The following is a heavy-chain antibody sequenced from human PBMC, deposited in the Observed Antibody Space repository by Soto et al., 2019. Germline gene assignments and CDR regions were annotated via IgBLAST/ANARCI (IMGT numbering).Heavy chain of an antibody. CDR2: IYYSGST. Sequence: TLSLTSTVCGGCISSGGYYWSWVRQPPGKGLEWIGYIYYSGSTYYNPSLKSRVTISVDTSKNQFSLKLSSVTAADTAVYYCDREASSRNDAFDIWGQRTMVTVSS. CDR3: DREASSRNDAFDI. D-gene: IGHD6-6*01. J-gene: IGHJ3*02. V-gene: IGHV4-30-4*01. CDR1: GGCISSGGYY.